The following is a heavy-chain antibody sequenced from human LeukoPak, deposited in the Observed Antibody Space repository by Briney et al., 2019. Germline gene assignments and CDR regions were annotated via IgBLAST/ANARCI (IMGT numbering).Heavy chain of an antibody. Sequence: PSQTLSLTCTVSGGSISSDGYYWSWIRQHPGKGLEWIGYIYYSGSTYYNPSLKSRVTISVDTSKNQFSLKLSSVTAADTAVYYCARDRDGDLRHWYFDLWGRGTLVTVSS. D-gene: IGHD4-17*01. CDR3: ARDRDGDLRHWYFDL. V-gene: IGHV4-31*03. J-gene: IGHJ2*01. CDR1: GGSISSDGYY. CDR2: IYYSGST.